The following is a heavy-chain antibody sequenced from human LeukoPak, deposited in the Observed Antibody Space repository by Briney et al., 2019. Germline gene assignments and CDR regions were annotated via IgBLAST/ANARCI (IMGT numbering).Heavy chain of an antibody. CDR2: INPNSGGT. J-gene: IGHJ4*02. CDR1: GYTFTGYY. V-gene: IGHV1-2*02. CDR3: ARFSMVRGVTPDY. Sequence: ASVKVSCKASGYTFTGYYMHWVRQAPGQGLEWMGWINPNSGGTNYAQKFQGRVTMTRDKFIRTAYMELSRLTSDDTAVYYCARFSMVRGVTPDYWGQGTLVTVSS. D-gene: IGHD3-10*01.